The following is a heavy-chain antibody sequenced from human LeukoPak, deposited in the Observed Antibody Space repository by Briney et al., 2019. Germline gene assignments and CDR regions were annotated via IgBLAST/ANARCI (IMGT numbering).Heavy chain of an antibody. J-gene: IGHJ4*02. Sequence: SETLSLTCAVYGASFNAYYWSWIRQTPGKGLEWIGEINQSGTANYSPSLRSRATLSVDMSKNQFSLKLSSVTAADTAVYYCATITGGSSWYDYWGQGTLVTVSS. CDR3: ATITGGSSWYDY. CDR2: INQSGTA. D-gene: IGHD6-13*01. CDR1: GASFNAYY. V-gene: IGHV4-34*01.